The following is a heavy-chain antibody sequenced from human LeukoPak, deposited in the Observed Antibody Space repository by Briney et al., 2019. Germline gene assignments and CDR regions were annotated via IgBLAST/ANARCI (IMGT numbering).Heavy chain of an antibody. V-gene: IGHV1-46*01. CDR3: ARDPDSGSYSIWFDP. J-gene: IGHJ5*02. CDR1: GYTFTSYY. CDR2: INPSGGST. Sequence: ASVKVSCKASGYTFTSYYIHWVRQAPGQGLEWMGIINPSGGSTSYAQKFQGRVTMTRDTSTSTVYMELSSLRSEDTAVYYCARDPDSGSYSIWFDPWGQGTLVTVSS. D-gene: IGHD1-26*01.